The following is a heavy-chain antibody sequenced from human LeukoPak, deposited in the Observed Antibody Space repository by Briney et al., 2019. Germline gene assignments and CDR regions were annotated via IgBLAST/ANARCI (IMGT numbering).Heavy chain of an antibody. Sequence: AETLSLTCTVAGYSISSGYYWGWIRQPPGKGLEWIGSIYHSGSTYYNPSLKSRVTISVDTSKNQFSLKLSSVTAADTAVYYCARDYQGGYGDKTVDYWGQGTLVTVSS. D-gene: IGHD5-18*01. CDR3: ARDYQGGYGDKTVDY. CDR1: GYSISSGYY. CDR2: IYHSGST. J-gene: IGHJ4*02. V-gene: IGHV4-38-2*02.